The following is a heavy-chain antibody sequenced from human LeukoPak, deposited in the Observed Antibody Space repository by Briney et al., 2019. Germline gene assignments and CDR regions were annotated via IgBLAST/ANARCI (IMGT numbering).Heavy chain of an antibody. Sequence: AGGSLRLSCAASGFIFSSYGMHWVRQAPGKGLEWVSFIRFDGGIKYYADSVEGRFTISRDNSKNTLYLQMNSLRAEDTAVYYCAKAMVRGVGTSPYAFDIWGQGTMVTVSS. J-gene: IGHJ3*02. V-gene: IGHV3-30*02. D-gene: IGHD3-10*01. CDR2: IRFDGGIK. CDR3: AKAMVRGVGTSPYAFDI. CDR1: GFIFSSYG.